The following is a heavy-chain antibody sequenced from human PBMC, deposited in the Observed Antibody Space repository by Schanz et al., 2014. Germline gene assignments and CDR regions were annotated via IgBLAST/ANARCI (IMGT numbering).Heavy chain of an antibody. CDR1: GYTFTDYG. V-gene: IGHV1-18*01. Sequence: QVQVVQSGAEVKKPGASVKVSCKASGYTFTDYGVIWVRQAPGQGLEWMGWITAYNGDTNYALKLQGRVTMTTDTSTGTAYMELRSLRSDDTALYYCTRGGYSYALSAFDIWGQGTMVTGSS. D-gene: IGHD5-18*01. CDR3: TRGGYSYALSAFDI. J-gene: IGHJ3*02. CDR2: ITAYNGDT.